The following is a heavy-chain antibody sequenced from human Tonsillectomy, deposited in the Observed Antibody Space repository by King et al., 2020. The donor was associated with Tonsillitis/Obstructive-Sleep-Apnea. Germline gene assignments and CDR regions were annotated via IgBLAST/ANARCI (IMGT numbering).Heavy chain of an antibody. V-gene: IGHV3-33*01. Sequence: VQLVESGGGVVQPGRSLRLSCAASGFTFSSYAMHWVRQAPGKGLEWVAVIWYDGSYKYYADSVKGRFTISRDNSKNTLYLQMNSLRAEDTAVYYCARVGDVLTAYYPPYYFDFWGQGTLVTVSS. CDR2: IWYDGSYK. CDR3: ARVGDVLTAYYPPYYFDF. J-gene: IGHJ4*02. D-gene: IGHD3-9*01. CDR1: GFTFSSYA.